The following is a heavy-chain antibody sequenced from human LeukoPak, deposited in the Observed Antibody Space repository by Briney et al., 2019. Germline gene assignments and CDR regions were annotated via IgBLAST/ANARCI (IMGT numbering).Heavy chain of an antibody. D-gene: IGHD5-18*01. CDR3: ARRGYSFALDS. J-gene: IGHJ4*02. V-gene: IGHV3-74*01. CDR2: INSDGSST. CDR1: GFTFSSYW. Sequence: GGSLRLSCAGSGFTFSSYWMHWVRQAPGKGLVWVSRINSDGSSTIYADSVKGRFTISRDNAKNTLYLQMNSLRAEDTAVYHCARRGYSFALDSWGQGTLVTVSS.